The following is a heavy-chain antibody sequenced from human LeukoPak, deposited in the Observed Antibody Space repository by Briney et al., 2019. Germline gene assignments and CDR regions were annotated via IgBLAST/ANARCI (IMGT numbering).Heavy chain of an antibody. V-gene: IGHV4-59*04. CDR1: GDSISSAC. CDR2: ICHSGISGNT. CDR3: AREVGPVTSHRIDP. D-gene: IGHD1-26*01. Sequence: PSETLSLTCTVSGDSISSACWSWSRQPPGKGLEWIGSICHSGISGNTYYNPSLKSRVSISLDTPKNQFTLKLSSVTAADTAVYSCAREVGPVTSHRIDPWGQGSLVTVSS. J-gene: IGHJ5*02.